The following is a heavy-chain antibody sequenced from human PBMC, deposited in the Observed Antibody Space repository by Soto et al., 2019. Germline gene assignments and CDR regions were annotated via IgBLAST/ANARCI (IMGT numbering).Heavy chain of an antibody. V-gene: IGHV1-69*01. J-gene: IGHJ6*02. D-gene: IGHD2-2*01. CDR2: IIPISGTA. Sequence: QVQLVQSGAEVKKPGSSVKVSCQASGGTFSSYAISWVRQAPGQGLEWMGGIIPISGTANYAQKVQGRVTITPVASTSTAYMAVSSMRSEDKTEYYCAKSHGCIASSDHYYYSYYGMDAWGQGTTVTVSS. CDR3: AKSHGCIASSDHYYYSYYGMDA. CDR1: GGTFSSYA.